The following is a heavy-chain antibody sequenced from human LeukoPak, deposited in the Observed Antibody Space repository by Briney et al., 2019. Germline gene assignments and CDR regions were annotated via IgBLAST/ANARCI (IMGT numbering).Heavy chain of an antibody. CDR2: INWNGGSI. Sequence: PGRSLRLSCAGSGFNFQNYAMHWVPQAPGKGLECVSGINWNGGSIGNAGFVKGRFTISRDNAKKSLYLQMSGLTADDTALYYCAKDRGGDGYGIDYWGQGTLVTVSS. CDR1: GFNFQNYA. V-gene: IGHV3-9*01. D-gene: IGHD5-24*01. J-gene: IGHJ4*01. CDR3: AKDRGGDGYGIDY.